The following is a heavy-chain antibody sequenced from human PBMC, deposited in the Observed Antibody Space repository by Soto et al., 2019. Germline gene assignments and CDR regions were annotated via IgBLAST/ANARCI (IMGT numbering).Heavy chain of an antibody. J-gene: IGHJ4*02. V-gene: IGHV5-51*01. CDR3: ARYSGSYWHYLDF. CDR2: IYPGDSDT. D-gene: IGHD1-26*01. CDR1: GYSFASHW. Sequence: PGESLKISCKVSGYSFASHWVAWVLQMPEKGLEWIGTIYPGDSDTKYSSAFRGHVTISADTSVSTAYLQWRSLEATDSAIYYCARYSGSYWHYLDFWGQGTLVTVSS.